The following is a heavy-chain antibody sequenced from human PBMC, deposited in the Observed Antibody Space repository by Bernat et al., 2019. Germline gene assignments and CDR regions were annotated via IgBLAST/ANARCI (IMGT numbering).Heavy chain of an antibody. J-gene: IGHJ3*02. V-gene: IGHV3-33*01. Sequence: QVQLVESGGGVVQPGRSLRLSCAASGFTFSSYGMHWVRQAPGKGLEWVAGIWYDGSNKYYADSVKGRFTISRDNSKNTLYLQMNSLRAEDTAVYYCARGEAAALDAFDIWGQGTMVTVSS. CDR2: IWYDGSNK. D-gene: IGHD6-13*01. CDR3: ARGEAAALDAFDI. CDR1: GFTFSSYG.